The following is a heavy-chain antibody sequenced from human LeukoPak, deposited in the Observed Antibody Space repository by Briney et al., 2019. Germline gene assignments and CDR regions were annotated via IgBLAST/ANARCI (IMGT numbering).Heavy chain of an antibody. Sequence: SETLSLTCTVSGGSISNYHWSWIRQPPGKGLEWIGYIYYSGSTNYNPSLKSRVTISVDTSKNQFSLKLSSVTAADTAVYYCARAYERDAFDIWGQGTMVTVSS. CDR1: GGSISNYH. CDR2: IYYSGST. J-gene: IGHJ3*02. V-gene: IGHV4-59*01. D-gene: IGHD3-3*01. CDR3: ARAYERDAFDI.